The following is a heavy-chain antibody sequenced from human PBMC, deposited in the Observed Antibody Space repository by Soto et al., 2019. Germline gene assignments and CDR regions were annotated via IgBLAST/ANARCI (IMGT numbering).Heavy chain of an antibody. CDR2: IYYSGST. CDR3: ARARQDIVVVVAATSWFDP. V-gene: IGHV4-61*01. CDR1: GGSVSSGSYY. D-gene: IGHD2-15*01. Sequence: QVQLQESGPGLVKPSETLSLTCTVSGGSVSSGSYYWSWIRQPTGKGLEWIGYIYYSGSTNYNPSLKSRVTISVDTSKNQFSLKLSSVTAADTAVYYCARARQDIVVVVAATSWFDPWGQGTLVTVSS. J-gene: IGHJ5*02.